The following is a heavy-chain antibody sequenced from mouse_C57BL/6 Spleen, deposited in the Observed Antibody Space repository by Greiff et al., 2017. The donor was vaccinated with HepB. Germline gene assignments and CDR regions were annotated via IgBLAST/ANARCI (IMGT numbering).Heavy chain of an antibody. Sequence: VQLKQSGAELVKPGASVKLSCKASGYTFTAYTIHWVKPRSGQGLEWIGWFYPGGGSIKYNEKFKDKDTLTAYKSSSTVYMELSRLTSEDSAVYCCARHEGNGNYPDYFDYWGQGTTLTVSS. V-gene: IGHV1-62-2*01. CDR1: GYTFTAYT. CDR2: FYPGGGSI. CDR3: ARHEGNGNYPDYFDY. D-gene: IGHD2-1*01. J-gene: IGHJ2*01.